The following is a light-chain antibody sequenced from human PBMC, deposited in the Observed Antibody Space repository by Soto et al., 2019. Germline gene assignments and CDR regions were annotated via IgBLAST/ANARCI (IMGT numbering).Light chain of an antibody. J-gene: IGLJ1*01. Sequence: QSVLTQPPSVSGAPGQRVTISCTGSSSNIGAGYDVHWYQQLPGTAPKLLIYGNSNRPSGVPDRFSGSKSGTSASLAITGLQAEDEADYYCCSYAGDTFTYVFGTGTKLTVL. V-gene: IGLV1-40*01. CDR2: GNS. CDR3: CSYAGDTFTYV. CDR1: SSNIGAGYD.